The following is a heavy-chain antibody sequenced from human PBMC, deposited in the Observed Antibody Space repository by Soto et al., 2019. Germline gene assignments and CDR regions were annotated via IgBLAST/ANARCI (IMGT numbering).Heavy chain of an antibody. CDR2: IYYSGST. CDR1: GGSISSYY. CDR3: ARHGRYYDILTGYYRYYYYYMDV. J-gene: IGHJ6*03. D-gene: IGHD3-9*01. Sequence: PSETLSLTCTVSGGSISSYYWSWIRQPPGKGLEWIGYIYYSGSTNYNPSLKSRVTISVDTSKNQFSLKLSSVTAADTAVYYCARHGRYYDILTGYYRYYYYYMDVWGKGTTVTVSS. V-gene: IGHV4-59*08.